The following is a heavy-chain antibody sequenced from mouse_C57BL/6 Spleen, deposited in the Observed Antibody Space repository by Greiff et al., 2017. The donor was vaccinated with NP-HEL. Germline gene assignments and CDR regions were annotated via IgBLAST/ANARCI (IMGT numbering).Heavy chain of an antibody. CDR2: IDPANGNT. J-gene: IGHJ4*01. V-gene: IGHV14-3*01. D-gene: IGHD1-1*01. CDR3: ASSPHYYGSSCYAMDY. Sequence: VQLKESVAELVRPGASVKLSCTASGFNIKNTYMHWVKQRPEQGLEWIGRIDPANGNTKYAPKFQGKATITADTSSNTAYLQLSSLTSEDTAIYYCASSPHYYGSSCYAMDYWGQGTSVTVSS. CDR1: GFNIKNTY.